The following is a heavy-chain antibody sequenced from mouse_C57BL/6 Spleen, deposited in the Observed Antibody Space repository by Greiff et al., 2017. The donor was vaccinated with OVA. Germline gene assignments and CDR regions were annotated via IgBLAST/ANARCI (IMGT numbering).Heavy chain of an antibody. Sequence: QVQLKQSGPGLVQPSQSLSITCTVSGFSLTSYGVHWVRQSPGKGLEWLGVIWSGGSTDYNAAFISRLSISKDNTKSQVFFKMSSLQADDTAIYCCARVSYYGNYWDYWGQGTTLTVSS. CDR1: GFSLTSYG. V-gene: IGHV2-2*01. CDR2: IWSGGST. CDR3: ARVSYYGNYWDY. D-gene: IGHD2-10*01. J-gene: IGHJ2*01.